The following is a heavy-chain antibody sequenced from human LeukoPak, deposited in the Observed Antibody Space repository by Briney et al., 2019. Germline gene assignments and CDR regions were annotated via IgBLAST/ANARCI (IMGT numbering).Heavy chain of an antibody. D-gene: IGHD1-26*01. V-gene: IGHV3-23*01. CDR3: AKDRLRGSSSYWYFDL. CDR2: ISGSGGST. J-gene: IGHJ2*01. CDR1: GFTFSSYA. Sequence: GGSLRLSCAASGFTFSSYAMSWVCQAPGKGLEWVSAISGSGGSTYYADSVKGRFTISRDNSKNTLYLQMNSLRAEDTALYYCAKDRLRGSSSYWYFDLWGRGTLVTVSS.